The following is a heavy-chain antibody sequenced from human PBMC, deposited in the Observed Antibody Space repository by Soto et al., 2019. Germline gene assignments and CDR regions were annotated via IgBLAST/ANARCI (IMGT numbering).Heavy chain of an antibody. D-gene: IGHD3-10*01. CDR1: GGTFRHYL. J-gene: IGHJ5*02. CDR3: AKNSGWFNT. CDR2: ISQTGGT. Sequence: PFAALSVTGAVEGGTFRHYLWGWIRQPPGKGLEWIGEISQTGGTYYNSSLKGRFTISRDNSKNTVYLHMTTLRVDDTAKYYCAKNSGWFNTWGQGTLVTVSS. V-gene: IGHV4-34*10.